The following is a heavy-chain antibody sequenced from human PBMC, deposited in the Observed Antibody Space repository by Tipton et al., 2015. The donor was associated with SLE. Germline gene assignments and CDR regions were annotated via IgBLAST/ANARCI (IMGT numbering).Heavy chain of an antibody. J-gene: IGHJ4*02. CDR1: GFTFSTYA. CDR2: ISGGGGST. D-gene: IGHD2-2*02. Sequence: GSLRLSCAASGFTFSTYAMSWVRQAPGKGLEWVSGISGGGGSTYYADSVRGRFTISRDNSKNTLYLEMNSLRTEDTAVYFCARSRTCSSSSCYKDYWGQGTLVTVS. V-gene: IGHV3-23*01. CDR3: ARSRTCSSSSCYKDY.